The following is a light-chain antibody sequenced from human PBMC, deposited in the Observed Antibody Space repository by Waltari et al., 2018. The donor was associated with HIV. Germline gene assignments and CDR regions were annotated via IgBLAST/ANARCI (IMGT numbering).Light chain of an antibody. V-gene: IGKV3-15*01. J-gene: IGKJ1*01. CDR2: GAS. Sequence: EIGMAQSPATLSVSPGERATLSCRASQSVRSILAWYQQKPGQAPRLLVYGASTRATGIPARFSGSGSGTEFTLTISSLQSEDFAVYYCQQYNNWHPWTFGQGTKVEIK. CDR1: QSVRSI. CDR3: QQYNNWHPWT.